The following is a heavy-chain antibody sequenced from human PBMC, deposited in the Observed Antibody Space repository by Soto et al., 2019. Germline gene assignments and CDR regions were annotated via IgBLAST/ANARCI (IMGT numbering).Heavy chain of an antibody. CDR2: INPSGGST. J-gene: IGHJ6*02. CDR3: ARDPAIIAAAGDYYYCGMDV. V-gene: IGHV1-46*01. CDR1: GYTFTSYY. Sequence: GASVKVSCKASGYTFTSYYMHWVRQAPGQGLEWMGIINPSGGSTSYAQKFQGRVTMTRDTSTSTVYMELSSLRSEDTAVYYCARDPAIIAAAGDYYYCGMDVWGQGTTVTVSS. D-gene: IGHD6-13*01.